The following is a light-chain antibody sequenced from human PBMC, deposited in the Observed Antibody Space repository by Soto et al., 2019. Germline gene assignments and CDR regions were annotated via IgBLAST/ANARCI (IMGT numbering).Light chain of an antibody. CDR2: AAS. Sequence: DIQLTQSLSALSASVGDRVTITCRASQGISNYLAWYQQKPGKVPKLLIYAASTLQSGVPSRFSGSGSGTDFTLTISSLQPEDVATYYCQKYNSAPWTFGQGTKVDIK. CDR3: QKYNSAPWT. J-gene: IGKJ1*01. CDR1: QGISNY. V-gene: IGKV1-27*01.